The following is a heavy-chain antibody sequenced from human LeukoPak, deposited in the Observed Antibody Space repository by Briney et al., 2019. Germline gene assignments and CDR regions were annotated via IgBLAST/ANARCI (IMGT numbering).Heavy chain of an antibody. CDR2: FDPEDGET. CDR1: GYTLTELS. D-gene: IGHD3-22*01. CDR3: ATATSLNYDSSGYYTIDY. V-gene: IGHV1-24*01. Sequence: ASVKVSCKVSGYTLTELSMHWVRQAPGKGLEWMGGFDPEDGETIYAQKFQGRVTMTEDTSTDTAYMELSSLRSEDTAVYYCATATSLNYDSSGYYTIDYWGQGTLVTVSS. J-gene: IGHJ4*02.